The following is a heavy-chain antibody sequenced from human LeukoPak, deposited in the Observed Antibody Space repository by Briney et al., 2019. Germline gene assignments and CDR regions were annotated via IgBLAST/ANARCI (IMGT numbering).Heavy chain of an antibody. CDR3: AREYSSSSGRSFDY. J-gene: IGHJ4*02. D-gene: IGHD6-6*01. V-gene: IGHV3-48*01. Sequence: GGSLRLSCAASGFTFSTYSMNWVRQAPGKGLEWVSYISSSTTNMYYADSVKGRFTISRDNAKNSLYLQMNSLRAEDTAVYYCAREYSSSSGRSFDYWGQGTLVTVSS. CDR1: GFTFSTYS. CDR2: ISSSTTNM.